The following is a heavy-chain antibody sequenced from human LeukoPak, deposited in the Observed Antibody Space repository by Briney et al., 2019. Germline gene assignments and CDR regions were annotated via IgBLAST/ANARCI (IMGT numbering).Heavy chain of an antibody. V-gene: IGHV4-34*01. J-gene: IGHJ5*02. CDR3: ARGSSSSLIWFDP. Sequence: SETLSLTCAVYGVSFSGYYWSWIRQPPGKGLEWIGEINHSGSTNYNPSLKSRVTISVDTSKNQFSLKLSSVTAADTAVYYCARGSSSSLIWFDPWGQGTLVTVSS. D-gene: IGHD6-6*01. CDR1: GVSFSGYY. CDR2: INHSGST.